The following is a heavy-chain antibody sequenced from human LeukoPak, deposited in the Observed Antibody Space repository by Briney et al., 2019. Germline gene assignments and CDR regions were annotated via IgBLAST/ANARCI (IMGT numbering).Heavy chain of an antibody. CDR1: GGSISSSNW. J-gene: IGHJ4*02. V-gene: IGHV4-61*01. D-gene: IGHD4-17*01. Sequence: SETLSLTCAVSGGSISSSNWWSWIRQPPGKGLEWIGYIHYSVTTKYNPSIKSRVSISVDTSKNQFSLKLSSVTAADTAVYYCASTVTTGGFDYWGQGTLVTVSS. CDR3: ASTVTTGGFDY. CDR2: IHYSVTT.